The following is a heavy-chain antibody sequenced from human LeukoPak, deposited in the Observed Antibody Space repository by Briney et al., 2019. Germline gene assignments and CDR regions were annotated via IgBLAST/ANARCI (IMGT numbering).Heavy chain of an antibody. V-gene: IGHV3-23*01. CDR2: ISGSGGST. CDR1: GFTFSSYA. D-gene: IGHD6-6*01. CDR3: ASCEYSSASGDYIDY. J-gene: IGHJ4*02. Sequence: PGGCLRLSCAASGFTFSSYAMSWVRQAPGKGLEWVSAISGSGGSTYYADSVKGRFTISRDNCKNTLHLLLDGLRGEDPAVYCCASCEYSSASGDYIDYWGQGTLVTVSS.